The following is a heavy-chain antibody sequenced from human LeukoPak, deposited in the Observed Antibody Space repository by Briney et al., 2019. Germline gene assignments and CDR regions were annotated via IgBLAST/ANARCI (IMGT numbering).Heavy chain of an antibody. D-gene: IGHD3-3*01. CDR2: IYYSGST. CDR1: GGSISSGDYY. V-gene: IGHV4-30-4*08. Sequence: SQTLSLTCTVSGGSISSGDYYWSWIRQPPGEGLEWIGYIYYSGSTYYNPSLKSRVTISVDTSKNQFSLKLSSVTAADTAVYYCARGFWSGYYPNYFDYWGQGTLVTVSS. CDR3: ARGFWSGYYPNYFDY. J-gene: IGHJ4*02.